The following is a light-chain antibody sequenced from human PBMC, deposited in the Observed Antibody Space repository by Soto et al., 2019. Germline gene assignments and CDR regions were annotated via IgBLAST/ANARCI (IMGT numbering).Light chain of an antibody. CDR2: DNS. CDR3: GTWDSDLSVLYV. Sequence: QPVLTQPPSVSAAPGQKVTISCSGSSSSIGNHYVSWYQQLPGTAPRLLIYDNSKRPSGIPDRFSGSKSGTSATLAITGLQTGDEADYFCGTWDSDLSVLYVFGSGTKVTVL. CDR1: SSSIGNHY. J-gene: IGLJ1*01. V-gene: IGLV1-51*01.